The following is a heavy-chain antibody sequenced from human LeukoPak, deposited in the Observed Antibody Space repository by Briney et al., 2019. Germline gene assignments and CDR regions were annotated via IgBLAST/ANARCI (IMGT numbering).Heavy chain of an antibody. D-gene: IGHD2-15*01. CDR3: ARDAYCSGGSCYFDY. CDR1: DYSFSSYG. V-gene: IGHV1-18*01. CDR2: ISAYNGNT. J-gene: IGHJ4*02. Sequence: ASVKVSCKTSDYSFSSYGISWVRQAPGQGLEWMGWISAYNGNTNYAQKLQGRVTMTTDTSTSTAYMELRSLRSDDTAVYYCARDAYCSGGSCYFDYWGQGTLVTVSS.